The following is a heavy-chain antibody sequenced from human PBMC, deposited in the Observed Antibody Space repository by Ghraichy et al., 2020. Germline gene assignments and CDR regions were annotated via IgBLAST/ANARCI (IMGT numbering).Heavy chain of an antibody. V-gene: IGHV3-74*01. Sequence: GGSLRLSCAASEFSFSSYWMHWVRQAPGKGLVWVSRISTDGSYTNYAASVKGRFTISRDNAKNTLYLQMNTRRADDTAVYYCARGGRYSYGPLDYWGQGTLVTGSS. J-gene: IGHJ4*02. CDR1: EFSFSSYW. CDR3: ARGGRYSYGPLDY. D-gene: IGHD5-12*01. CDR2: ISTDGSYT.